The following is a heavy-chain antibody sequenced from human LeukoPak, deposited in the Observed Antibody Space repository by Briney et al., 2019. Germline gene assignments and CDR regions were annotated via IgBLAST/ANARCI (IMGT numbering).Heavy chain of an antibody. CDR3: ARAVKSWVAFDY. D-gene: IGHD6-13*01. CDR1: GGSISSYL. Sequence: SETLSLTCTVSGGSISSYLWSWIRQPPGKGLEWIGYIYYSGSTKYNPSLKSRVTISVDRSKNQFSLRLSSVTAADTAVYYCARAVKSWVAFDYWGQGTLVTVSS. J-gene: IGHJ4*02. V-gene: IGHV4-59*12. CDR2: IYYSGST.